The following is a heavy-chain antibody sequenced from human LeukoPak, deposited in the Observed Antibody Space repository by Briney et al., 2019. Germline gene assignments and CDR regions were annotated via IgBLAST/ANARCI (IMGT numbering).Heavy chain of an antibody. CDR2: IYSGGRI. D-gene: IGHD5-18*01. CDR1: GFTVSSNY. J-gene: IGHJ4*02. CDR3: ASGFSYGKVDY. V-gene: IGHV3-66*01. Sequence: GGSLRLSCAASGFTVSSNYMSWVRQAPGRGLEWVSLIYSGGRIFYADSVKGRFIISTDNSKNTLYLQMNSLRAEDTAVYYCASGFSYGKVDYWGQGTLVTVSS.